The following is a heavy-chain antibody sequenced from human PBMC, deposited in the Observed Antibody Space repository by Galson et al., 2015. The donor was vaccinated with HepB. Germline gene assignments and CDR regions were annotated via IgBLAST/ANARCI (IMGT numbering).Heavy chain of an antibody. CDR3: GPQGRIVAAGTDY. D-gene: IGHD6-13*01. J-gene: IGHJ4*02. CDR2: IKSKSDGGKT. V-gene: IGHV3-15*01. Sequence: SLRLSCAASGFTFSNAWMSWVRQAPGKGLEWVGRIKSKSDGGKTDYAAPVKGRFTISRDDSKNTLYLQMNSLKIEDTSVYYCGPQGRIVAAGTDYWGQGTLVTVSS. CDR1: GFTFSNAW.